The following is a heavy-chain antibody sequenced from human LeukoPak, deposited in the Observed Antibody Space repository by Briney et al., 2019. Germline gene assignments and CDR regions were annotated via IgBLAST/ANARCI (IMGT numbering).Heavy chain of an antibody. V-gene: IGHV3-48*04. Sequence: GGSLRLSCTASGFSFSTYSMNWVRQAPGKGLEWVSYIFGSSSNIYYADSVKGGFTISRDNDKKSLYLQMDSLRAEDTAVYYCATDSPETAAFDYWGQGTLVTVSS. CDR1: GFSFSTYS. CDR3: ATDSPETAAFDY. J-gene: IGHJ4*02. CDR2: IFGSSSNI. D-gene: IGHD1-1*01.